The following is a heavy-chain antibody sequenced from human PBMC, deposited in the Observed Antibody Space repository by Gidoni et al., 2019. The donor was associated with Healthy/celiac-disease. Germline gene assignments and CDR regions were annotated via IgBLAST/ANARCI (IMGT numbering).Heavy chain of an antibody. CDR1: GFTVSSNY. CDR3: AREAGYSSGWFDP. CDR2: IYSGGST. D-gene: IGHD6-19*01. J-gene: IGHJ5*02. V-gene: IGHV3-53*01. Sequence: EVQLVESGGGLIQPGGSLRLSGAASGFTVSSNYMSWVRQAPGKGLEWVSVIYSGGSTYYADSVKGRFTISRDNSKNTLYLQMNSPRAEDTAVYYCAREAGYSSGWFDPWGQGTLVTVSS.